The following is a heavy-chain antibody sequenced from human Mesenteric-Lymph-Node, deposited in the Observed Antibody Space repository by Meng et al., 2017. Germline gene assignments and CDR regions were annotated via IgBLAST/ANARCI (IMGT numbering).Heavy chain of an antibody. V-gene: IGHV1-2*06. D-gene: IGHD3-3*01. CDR3: ARRILPLRWPSELTTDPFDS. J-gene: IGHJ4*02. CDR1: GYSFTNYY. CDR2: INPNSGGT. Sequence: ASVKVSCKASGYSFTNYYINWVRQAPGQGLEWMGRINPNSGGTKYAQKFQGRVTMTRDTSISTAYMELSRLTSDDTAVYFCARRILPLRWPSELTTDPFDSWGQGTLVTVSS.